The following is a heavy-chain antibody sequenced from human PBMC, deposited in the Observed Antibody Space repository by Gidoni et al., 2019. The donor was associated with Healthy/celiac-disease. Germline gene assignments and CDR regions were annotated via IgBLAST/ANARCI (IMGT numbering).Heavy chain of an antibody. V-gene: IGHV3-23*01. CDR3: AKIMGH. D-gene: IGHD2-8*01. Sequence: EVQLLESGGGWVQPGGSLRLSCAASGFTFSSYAMSWVRQAPGKGLEWVSAISGSCCSTYYADSVKVRFTISRDNSKHTLYLQMTSLRAEYTSVYYCAKIMGHWGQGTLVTVSS. J-gene: IGHJ4*02. CDR2: ISGSCCST. CDR1: GFTFSSYA.